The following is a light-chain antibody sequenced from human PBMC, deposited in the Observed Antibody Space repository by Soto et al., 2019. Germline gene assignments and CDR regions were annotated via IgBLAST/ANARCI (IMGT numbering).Light chain of an antibody. CDR2: RST. V-gene: IGLV1-47*01. J-gene: IGLJ2*01. Sequence: QSVLTQPPSASGTPGQRVTISCSGSSSNIGSNYVFWYQHLPGTAPKLLIYRSTQRPSGVPNRFSGSKSGTSASLAISGLRSDDEADYFCAAWDDSLSGVVFGGGTQVTVL. CDR1: SSNIGSNY. CDR3: AAWDDSLSGVV.